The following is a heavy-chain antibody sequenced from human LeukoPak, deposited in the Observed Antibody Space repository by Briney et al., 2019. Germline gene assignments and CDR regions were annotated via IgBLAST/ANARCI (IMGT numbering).Heavy chain of an antibody. D-gene: IGHD7-27*01. CDR1: GFTFSNYA. J-gene: IGHJ4*02. CDR2: ISSNGGSK. Sequence: GGSLRLSCAASGFTFSNYAMHWVRQAPGKGLEYVSAISSNGGSKYYANSVKGRFTIPRDNSKDTLYLQMGSLSAEDMAIYYCARVTGDRGGFDYWGQGTLVTVSS. V-gene: IGHV3-64*01. CDR3: ARVTGDRGGFDY.